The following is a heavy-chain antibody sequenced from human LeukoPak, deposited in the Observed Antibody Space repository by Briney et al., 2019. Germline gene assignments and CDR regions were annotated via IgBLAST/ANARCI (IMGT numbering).Heavy chain of an antibody. CDR2: ISSSGTNI. D-gene: IGHD2-15*01. CDR3: ARAVGFCSGGDCYGYYFDY. Sequence: GGSLRLSCAASCFSFSTFGMNWVRQAPGKGLEWVSSISSSGTNIYYADSVKGRFTISRDNAGDSLYLQMSSLRAEYTAVYCCARAVGFCSGGDCYGYYFDYWGQGTLVTVSS. J-gene: IGHJ4*02. V-gene: IGHV3-21*06. CDR1: CFSFSTFG.